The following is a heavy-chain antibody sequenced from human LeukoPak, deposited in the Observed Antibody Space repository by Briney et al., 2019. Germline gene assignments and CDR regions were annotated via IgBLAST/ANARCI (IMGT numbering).Heavy chain of an antibody. Sequence: PGGSLRLSCAASGFIFSSHAMSWVRQAPGKGLEWVSATSGSGSSIYYADSMKGRFTISRDNSKNTLYLQMISLRAEDTAVYYCAKGHYSSDLWGQGTLVTVSS. CDR2: TSGSGSSI. J-gene: IGHJ5*02. D-gene: IGHD3-22*01. CDR1: GFIFSSHA. V-gene: IGHV3-23*01. CDR3: AKGHYSSDL.